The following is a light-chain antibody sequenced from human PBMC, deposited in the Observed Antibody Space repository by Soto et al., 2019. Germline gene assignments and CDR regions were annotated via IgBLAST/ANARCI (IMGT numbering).Light chain of an antibody. CDR1: SSNIGSYY. CDR2: SND. Sequence: QSVLTQPPSASGTPGQRVTISCSGSSSNIGSYYVYWYQQLPGTAPKLLMYSNDQRPSGVPDRFSGSKSGTSASLAISGLQSEDEADYYCAAWDDSLSGLFGGGTKLTVL. CDR3: AAWDDSLSGL. V-gene: IGLV1-47*02. J-gene: IGLJ3*02.